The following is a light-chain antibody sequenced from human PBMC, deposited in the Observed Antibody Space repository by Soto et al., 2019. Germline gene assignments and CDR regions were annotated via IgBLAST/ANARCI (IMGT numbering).Light chain of an antibody. CDR3: QQCDNLPIT. Sequence: DTEVTQSPSSLSVSVRDRVTITCQASQGIAKYLHCYQQNSGKAPQRLIYHPSNLQTGVPSRFSGSGSGTDFTFTISSLQPEDIGTYLCQQCDNLPITFGGGTKVEIK. V-gene: IGKV1-33*01. J-gene: IGKJ4*01. CDR2: HPS. CDR1: QGIAKY.